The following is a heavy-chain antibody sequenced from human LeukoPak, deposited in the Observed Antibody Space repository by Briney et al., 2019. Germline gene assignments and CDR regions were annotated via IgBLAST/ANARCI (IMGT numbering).Heavy chain of an antibody. CDR1: GGSISSSSYY. J-gene: IGHJ3*02. CDR2: IYYSGST. CDR3: ASTNYDILTGSYNAFDI. D-gene: IGHD3-9*01. V-gene: IGHV4-39*01. Sequence: KPSETLSLTCTVSGGSISSSSYYWGWIRQPPGKGLEWIGSIYYSGSTYYNPSLKSRVTISVDTSKNQFSLKLSSVTAADTAVYYCASTNYDILTGSYNAFDIWGQGTMVTVSS.